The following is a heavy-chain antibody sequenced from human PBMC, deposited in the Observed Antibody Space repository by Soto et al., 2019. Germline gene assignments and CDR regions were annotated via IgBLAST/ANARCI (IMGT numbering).Heavy chain of an antibody. D-gene: IGHD3-22*01. V-gene: IGHV3-64D*06. CDR1: GFTFSSYA. J-gene: IGHJ4*02. Sequence: GGSLRLSCSASGFTFSSYAMHWVRQAPGKGLEYVSAISSNGGSTYYADSVKGRFTISRDNSKNTLYLQMSSLRAEDTAVYYCVKEAYYYGSSGYSFDYWGQGTLVTVSS. CDR3: VKEAYYYGSSGYSFDY. CDR2: ISSNGGST.